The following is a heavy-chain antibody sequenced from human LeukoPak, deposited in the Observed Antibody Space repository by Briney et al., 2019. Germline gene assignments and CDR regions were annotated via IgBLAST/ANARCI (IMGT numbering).Heavy chain of an antibody. CDR1: GFTFSSYP. D-gene: IGHD3-10*01. V-gene: IGHV3-23*01. Sequence: GGSLRLSCAPSGFTFSSYPMNWVGQAPGKGLEWVSSLIGRGGKVYYAGYVRGRFKISRDNSKNTVYMQMNSLIGDVTATYYCARDIRNYYDSGAYGWFDPWGQGTLVPVSS. CDR2: LIGRGGKV. J-gene: IGHJ5*02. CDR3: ARDIRNYYDSGAYGWFDP.